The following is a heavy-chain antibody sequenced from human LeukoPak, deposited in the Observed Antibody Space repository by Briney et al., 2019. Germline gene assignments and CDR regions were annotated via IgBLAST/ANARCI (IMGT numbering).Heavy chain of an antibody. V-gene: IGHV4-39*07. CDR2: IYARGNT. J-gene: IGHJ3*02. CDR3: PRDSHAYFDAFDI. Sequence: SETLSLTCTVSGGSISSSSYYWGWIRQPPGKGLEWIGRIYARGNTNYNPSLKSRVTISVDTSKNQFSLKLSSVTAADTAVYFCPRDSHAYFDAFDIWGQGTMVTVSS. CDR1: GGSISSSSYY. D-gene: IGHD2/OR15-2a*01.